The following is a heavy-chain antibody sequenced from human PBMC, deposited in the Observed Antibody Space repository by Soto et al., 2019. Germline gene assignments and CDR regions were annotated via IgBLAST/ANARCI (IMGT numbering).Heavy chain of an antibody. CDR3: ARATSLSSPYYYYGMDA. V-gene: IGHV1-3*01. CDR2: INAGNGNT. Sequence: ASVKVSCKASGYTFTSYAMHWVRQAPGQRLEWMGWINAGNGNTKYSQKFQGRVTITRDTSASTAYMELSSLRSEDTAVYYCARATSLSSPYYYYGMDAWGQGTTVTVSS. D-gene: IGHD6-6*01. CDR1: GYTFTSYA. J-gene: IGHJ6*02.